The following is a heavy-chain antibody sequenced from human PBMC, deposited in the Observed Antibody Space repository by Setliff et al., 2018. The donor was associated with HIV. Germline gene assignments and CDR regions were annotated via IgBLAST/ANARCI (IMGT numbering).Heavy chain of an antibody. CDR1: GDSATNSRYY. Sequence: PSETLSLTCTVSGDSATNSRYYWAWIRQPPGKGLEWIGEINHSGSTNYNPSLKRRVTISVDTSKNQFSLKLNSVTAADTAVYYCAKVGGIGCSGGSCYREGGLPDYWGQGTLVTVSS. D-gene: IGHD2-15*01. J-gene: IGHJ4*02. CDR3: AKVGGIGCSGGSCYREGGLPDY. CDR2: INHSGST. V-gene: IGHV4-39*07.